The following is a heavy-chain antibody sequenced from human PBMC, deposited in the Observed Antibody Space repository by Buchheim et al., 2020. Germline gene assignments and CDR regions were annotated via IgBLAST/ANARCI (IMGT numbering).Heavy chain of an antibody. CDR3: ARVRASGWYFFDF. Sequence: QVQLQESGPRLVKPSETLSLTCTVSGGSISGYYWSWIRQPPEKGLEWIGYVSYSGTTVYEPSLERRVTISVDTPHKQFSFKLTSATAADTAVYYCARVRASGWYFFDFWGQGTL. CDR2: VSYSGTT. J-gene: IGHJ4*02. V-gene: IGHV4-59*01. D-gene: IGHD6-19*01. CDR1: GGSISGYY.